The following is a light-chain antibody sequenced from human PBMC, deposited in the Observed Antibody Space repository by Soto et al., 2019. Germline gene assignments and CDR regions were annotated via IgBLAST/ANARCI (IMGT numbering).Light chain of an antibody. CDR3: QQYGNSPLT. V-gene: IGKV3-20*01. CDR2: GVS. Sequence: EIVMTQSPATLSVSPGERATLSCRASQSVSSYLAWYQQKPGQAPRLLIFGVSTRATGVPDRFSGSGSGTDFTLTISRLEPEDFALYYCQQYGNSPLTFGGGTKVDIK. J-gene: IGKJ4*01. CDR1: QSVSSY.